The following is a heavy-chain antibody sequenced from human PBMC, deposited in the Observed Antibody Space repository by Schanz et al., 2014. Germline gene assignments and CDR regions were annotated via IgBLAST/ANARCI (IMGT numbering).Heavy chain of an antibody. CDR1: GFTFSDSW. Sequence: EVQLVESGGGFVQPGGSLRLSCAASGFTFSDSWMHWVRQAPGKGLVWISRINSDGSSASYADSVKGRFTISRDNSINTLSLQMNSLSADDTAVYYCAKGQGAVINNWYFDLWGRGTLVTVSS. D-gene: IGHD2-21*01. CDR3: AKGQGAVINNWYFDL. V-gene: IGHV3-74*01. J-gene: IGHJ2*01. CDR2: INSDGSSA.